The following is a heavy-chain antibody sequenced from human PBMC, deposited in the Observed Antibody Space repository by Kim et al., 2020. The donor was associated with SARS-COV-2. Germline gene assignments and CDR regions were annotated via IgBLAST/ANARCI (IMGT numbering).Heavy chain of an antibody. V-gene: IGHV3-48*02. J-gene: IGHJ4*01. D-gene: IGHD2-2*02. CDR3: VRELLPPVYHNIDY. CDR1: GFTFSIYS. CDR2: ISGSSNSIGP. Sequence: GGSLRLSCAASGFTFSIYSMNWVRQAPGKGLEWVSYISGSSNSIGPYYADSGKGRFTISRDNAKHSLYMQMKSLRDEDTAVDYCVRELLPPVYHNIDYWG.